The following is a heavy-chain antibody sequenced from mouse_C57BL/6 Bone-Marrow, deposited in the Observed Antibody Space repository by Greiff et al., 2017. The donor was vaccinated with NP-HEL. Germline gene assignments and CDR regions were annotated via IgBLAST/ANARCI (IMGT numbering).Heavy chain of an antibody. D-gene: IGHD2-1*01. CDR2: IDPEIGDT. V-gene: IGHV14-4*01. CDR1: GFNIKDDY. CDR3: TTLYGNYVDY. Sequence: VQLQQSGAELVRPGASVKLSCTASGFNIKDDYMHWVKQRPEQGLEWIGWIDPEIGDTEYASKFQGKATITADTSSNTAYLQLSSLTSEDTAVYYCTTLYGNYVDYWGPGTTLTVSS. J-gene: IGHJ2*01.